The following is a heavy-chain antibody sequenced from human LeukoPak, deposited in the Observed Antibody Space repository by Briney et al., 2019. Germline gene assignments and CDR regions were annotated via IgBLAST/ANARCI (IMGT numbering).Heavy chain of an antibody. V-gene: IGHV4-30-2*01. Sequence: SETLSLTCAVSGGSISSGGYSWSWIRQPPGKGLEWIGYIYHSGSTYYNPSLKSRVTISVDRSKNQFSLKLSSVTAADTAVYYCARGSSMVRRVINWFDPWGQGTLVTVSS. J-gene: IGHJ5*02. CDR2: IYHSGST. CDR3: ARGSSMVRRVINWFDP. CDR1: GGSISSGGYS. D-gene: IGHD3-10*01.